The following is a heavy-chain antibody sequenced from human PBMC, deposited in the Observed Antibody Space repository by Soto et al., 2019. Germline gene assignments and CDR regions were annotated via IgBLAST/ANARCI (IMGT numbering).Heavy chain of an antibody. Sequence: PSETLSLTCSVSSDSMNSGGYYWSWIRQHPGKGLEWIGYIYSNGDTYYNLSLKSRVTISVDTSKNQFSLNLASVTAADTAVYYCARRGGSSSGYYYYAMDVWGQGTTVTVSS. CDR3: ARRGGSSSGYYYYAMDV. V-gene: IGHV4-31*03. CDR1: SDSMNSGGYY. J-gene: IGHJ6*02. D-gene: IGHD6-6*01. CDR2: IYSNGDT.